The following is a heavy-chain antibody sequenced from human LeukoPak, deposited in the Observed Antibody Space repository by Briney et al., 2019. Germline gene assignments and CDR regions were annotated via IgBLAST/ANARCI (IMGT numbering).Heavy chain of an antibody. CDR1: GFTFSNYW. J-gene: IGHJ4*02. CDR2: IKQDGSEI. Sequence: PGGSLRLSCGVSGFTFSNYWMYWVRQAPGKGLEWVANIKQDGSEIFYLDSVKGRFTISRDNTKNSLYLQMNSPRAEDAALYYCAAGDAMDYWGQGTLVSVSS. CDR3: AAGDAMDY. V-gene: IGHV3-7*01.